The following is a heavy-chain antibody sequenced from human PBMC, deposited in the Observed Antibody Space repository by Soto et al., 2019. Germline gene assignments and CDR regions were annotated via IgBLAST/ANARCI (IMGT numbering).Heavy chain of an antibody. CDR2: MNPINGAT. Sequence: ASVKVSCKASGYDFTADDINWVRQASGQGLEWMGWMNPINGATGTARRFQGRVSLSRNTATGTAYLELTSLRSDDTAVYYCGRGPSPRAPAGGTPYYYAMDVWGQGTTVTVS. V-gene: IGHV1-8*02. CDR1: GYDFTADD. CDR3: GRGPSPRAPAGGTPYYYAMDV. D-gene: IGHD6-13*01. J-gene: IGHJ6*02.